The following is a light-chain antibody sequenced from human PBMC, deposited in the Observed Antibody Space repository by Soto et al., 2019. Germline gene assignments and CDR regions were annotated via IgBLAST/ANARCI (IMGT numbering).Light chain of an antibody. CDR3: QSYDNSLNGYV. J-gene: IGLJ1*01. CDR1: TSNIGASYD. CDR2: RDT. V-gene: IGLV1-40*01. Sequence: QSVLTQPPSVSGAPGQRVTISCTGSTSNIGASYDVHWYQQFPGAAPKLLIYRDTHRPSGIPNRFSGSKSGTSASLAIFGLPPGDEADYYCQSYDNSLNGYVFGTGTKLTVL.